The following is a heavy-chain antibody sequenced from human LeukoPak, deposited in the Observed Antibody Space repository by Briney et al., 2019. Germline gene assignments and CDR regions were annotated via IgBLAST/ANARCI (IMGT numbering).Heavy chain of an antibody. V-gene: IGHV3-21*01. CDR3: ARDSRHHRFLYWDWFDP. J-gene: IGHJ5*02. CDR2: ISSSSSYI. Sequence: PGGSLRLSCAASGFTFSHYEMNWVRQAPGKGLEWVSSISSSSSYIYYADSVKGRFTISRDNARNSLYLQMNSLRAEDTAVYYCARDSRHHRFLYWDWFDPWGQGTLVTVSS. D-gene: IGHD2/OR15-2a*01. CDR1: GFTFSHYE.